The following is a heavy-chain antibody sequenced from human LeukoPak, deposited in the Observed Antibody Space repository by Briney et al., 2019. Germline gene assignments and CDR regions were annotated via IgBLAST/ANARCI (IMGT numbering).Heavy chain of an antibody. V-gene: IGHV1-46*01. CDR3: ARDLTYYYDSSGYYPDY. J-gene: IGHJ4*02. Sequence: ASVKVSCKASGYTFTSYYMHWVRQAPGQGLEWMGIINPSGGSTSYAQKFQGRVTMTRDMSTSTVYMELSSLRSEDTAVYYCARDLTYYYDSSGYYPDYWGQGTLVTVSS. D-gene: IGHD3-22*01. CDR1: GYTFTSYY. CDR2: INPSGGST.